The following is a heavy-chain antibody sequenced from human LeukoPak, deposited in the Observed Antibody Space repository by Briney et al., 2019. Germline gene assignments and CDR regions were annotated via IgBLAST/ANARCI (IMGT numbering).Heavy chain of an antibody. CDR3: ARGVYSRGKAFDI. CDR2: ISSSSTI. J-gene: IGHJ3*02. Sequence: GGSLRLSCAASGFTFSSYSMNWVRQAPGKGLEWVSYISSSSTIYYADSVKGRFTISRDNAKNSLYLQMNSLRAEDTAVYYCARGVYSRGKAFDIWGQGTMVTVSS. V-gene: IGHV3-48*01. D-gene: IGHD4-11*01. CDR1: GFTFSSYS.